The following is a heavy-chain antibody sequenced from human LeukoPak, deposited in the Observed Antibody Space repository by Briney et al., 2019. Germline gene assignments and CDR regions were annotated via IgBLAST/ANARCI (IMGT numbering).Heavy chain of an antibody. D-gene: IGHD6-13*01. CDR3: ARLAAAGHSDF. J-gene: IGHJ4*02. V-gene: IGHV3-64D*08. CDR2: ISSNGRDT. CDR1: EFTFGTYA. Sequence: PGGSQRLSCSASEFTFGTYAMLWVRQAPGEGLEYVSAISSNGRDTYYAASVRGRFSISRVNSNNTLYLQMSSLRPEDTAMYYCARLAAAGHSDFWGQGALVAVSS.